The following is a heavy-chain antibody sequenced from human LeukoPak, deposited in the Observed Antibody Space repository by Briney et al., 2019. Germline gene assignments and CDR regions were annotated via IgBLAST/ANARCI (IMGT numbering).Heavy chain of an antibody. J-gene: IGHJ3*02. CDR3: ARNIWFGESADAFDI. V-gene: IGHV1-2*02. D-gene: IGHD3-10*01. Sequence: ASVKVSCKASGYTFTGYYMHWVRQAPGQGLEWMGWINPNSGGTNYAQKFQGRVAMTRDKSIRTAYMELSRLTSDDTAVYYCARNIWFGESADAFDIWGQGTMVTVSS. CDR1: GYTFTGYY. CDR2: INPNSGGT.